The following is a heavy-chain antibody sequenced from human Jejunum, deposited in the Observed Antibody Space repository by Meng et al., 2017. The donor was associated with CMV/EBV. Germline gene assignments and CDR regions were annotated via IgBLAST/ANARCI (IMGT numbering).Heavy chain of an antibody. V-gene: IGHV3-66*01. CDR1: GFSVSSNY. J-gene: IGHJ5*02. Sequence: EAQVVGSGGALVQPGGSLGLSCAASGFSVSSNYMSWVRQAPGKGLECVSISDPTGYTYYADSVKGRFSISSDSSRNTLYIEMNSLRVEDTAVYYCARGMYFSPWGQGTLVTVSS. D-gene: IGHD2-8*01. CDR3: ARGMYFSP. CDR2: SDPTGYT.